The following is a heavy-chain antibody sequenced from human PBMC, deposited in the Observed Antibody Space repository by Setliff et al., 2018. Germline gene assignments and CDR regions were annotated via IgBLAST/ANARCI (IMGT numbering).Heavy chain of an antibody. CDR3: FGAGTCSY. Sequence: PGGSLRLSCEGSGFIFTKYFMSWVRQAPGKGLEWLASINPHGSEKYYADSVKGRFTISRDNAKNSLSLQMNNLRTEDTAVYYCFGAGTCSYWGQGTLVTVSS. V-gene: IGHV3-7*01. CDR2: INPHGSEK. D-gene: IGHD3-10*01. CDR1: GFIFTKYF. J-gene: IGHJ4*02.